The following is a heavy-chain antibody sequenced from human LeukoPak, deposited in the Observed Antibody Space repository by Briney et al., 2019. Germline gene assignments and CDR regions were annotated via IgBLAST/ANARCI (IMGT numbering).Heavy chain of an antibody. V-gene: IGHV3-23*01. Sequence: GGSLRLSCAASGFTFSSYAMTWVRQAPGKGLEWVSAISGSGGSAYYVDSVKGRFTISRDNSKNTVYLQMNSLRAEDTAVYYCAKENLVFTAINFDYWGQGALVTVSS. CDR1: GFTFSSYA. CDR3: AKENLVFTAINFDY. CDR2: ISGSGGSA. J-gene: IGHJ4*02. D-gene: IGHD2-21*02.